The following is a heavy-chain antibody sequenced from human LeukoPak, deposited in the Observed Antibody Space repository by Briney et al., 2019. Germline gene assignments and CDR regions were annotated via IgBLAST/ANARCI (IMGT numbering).Heavy chain of an antibody. CDR1: GFTFSTAS. CDR3: ARSSGWWSLDY. Sequence: GGSLRLFCAASGFTFSTASLHWVRQAPGRGLEWVSAFDTGFGTYYPDSLKGRFTISRDNSKNTLFLQMNSLRADDTAVYYCARSSGWWSLDYWGQGTLVTVSS. V-gene: IGHV3-23*01. D-gene: IGHD6-19*01. J-gene: IGHJ4*02. CDR2: FDTGFGT.